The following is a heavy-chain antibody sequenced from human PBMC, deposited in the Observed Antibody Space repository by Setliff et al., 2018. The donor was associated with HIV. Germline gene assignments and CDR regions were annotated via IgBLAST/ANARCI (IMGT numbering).Heavy chain of an antibody. CDR2: IYTSGP. D-gene: IGHD2-2*01. Sequence: SETLSLTCAVYGGSFSAYYWSWIRQSPGKGLEWIGRIYTSGPRYNPSLENRVTISVDTSKSQFFLMLSSVTAADTAVYYCARASSDIPGVDSNYFDDWGQGTLVTVSS. CDR3: ARASSDIPGVDSNYFDD. J-gene: IGHJ4*02. V-gene: IGHV4-59*10. CDR1: GGSFSAYY.